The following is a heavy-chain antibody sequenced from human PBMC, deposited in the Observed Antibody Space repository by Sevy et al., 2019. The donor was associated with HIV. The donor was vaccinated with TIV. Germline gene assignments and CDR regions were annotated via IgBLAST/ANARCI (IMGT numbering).Heavy chain of an antibody. V-gene: IGHV3-21*01. CDR2: ISASGTYI. J-gene: IGHJ6*02. CDR1: GFTFSSYT. Sequence: GGSLRLSCADSGFTFSSYTMNWVRQAPGKGLEWVSSISASGTYIDYADSVKGRFTISRDNAKNSLYLQMNSLRPEDTAIYYGARGTHDYGDFEGYGMDVWGQGTTVTVSS. D-gene: IGHD4-17*01. CDR3: ARGTHDYGDFEGYGMDV.